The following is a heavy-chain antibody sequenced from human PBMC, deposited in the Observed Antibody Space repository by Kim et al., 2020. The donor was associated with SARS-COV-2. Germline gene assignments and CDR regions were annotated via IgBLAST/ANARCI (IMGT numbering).Heavy chain of an antibody. CDR3: ARGWVGVVPSPILGLGPHYDYYAMDV. CDR2: IDHTGAT. Sequence: SETLSLRCAVYVGSLSGYHWTWIRQPPGKGLEWIGEIDHTGATSYNPSLNSRAAISVDTYKNQISLQLNSITAADTAVYFCARGWVGVVPSPILGLGPHYDYYAMDVWGQGTTVTVSS. D-gene: IGHD3-3*01. CDR1: VGSLSGYH. J-gene: IGHJ6*02. V-gene: IGHV4-34*01.